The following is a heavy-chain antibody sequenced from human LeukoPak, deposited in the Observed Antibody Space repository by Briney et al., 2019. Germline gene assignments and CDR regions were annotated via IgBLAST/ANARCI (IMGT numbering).Heavy chain of an antibody. D-gene: IGHD2-2*02. CDR3: ARAGYCSSTSCYRRYYYYMDV. V-gene: IGHV1-8*03. Sequence: ASVKVSCKASGYTFTSYDINWVRQATGQGLEWMGWMNPNSGNTGYAQKFQGRVTITRNTSISTAYMELSSLRSEDTAVYYCARAGYCSSTSCYRRYYYYMDVWGKGTTVTVSS. CDR2: MNPNSGNT. CDR1: GYTFTSYD. J-gene: IGHJ6*03.